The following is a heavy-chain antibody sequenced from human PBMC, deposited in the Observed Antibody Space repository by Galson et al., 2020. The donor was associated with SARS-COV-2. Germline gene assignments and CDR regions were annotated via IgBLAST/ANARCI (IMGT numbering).Heavy chain of an antibody. CDR2: IRSRSHGETT. D-gene: IGHD3-9*01. CDR3: GIDYDILTGYTVYYFDS. J-gene: IGHJ4*02. Sequence: GESLKISCQGSGFTFSDYVMSWVRQAPGKGLEWIGFIRSRSHGETTQYAASVEGRFTISRDDSKNIAYLQMDSLKSEDTAVYYCGIDYDILTGYTVYYFDSWGQGTLVTVSS. V-gene: IGHV3-49*04. CDR1: GFTFSDYV.